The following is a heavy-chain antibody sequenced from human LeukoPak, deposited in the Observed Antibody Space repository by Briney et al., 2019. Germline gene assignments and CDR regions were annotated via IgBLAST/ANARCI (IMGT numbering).Heavy chain of an antibody. CDR2: TSGSGGST. CDR1: GFTFSSYA. D-gene: IGHD3-22*01. J-gene: IGHJ4*02. V-gene: IGHV3-23*01. CDR3: ARVSYYYDSSGYYPSFFDY. Sequence: GGSLRLSCAASGFTFSSYAMSWVRQAPGKGLEWVSTTSGSGGSTYYADSVKGRFTISRDNCKNTLYLQMNSLRAEDTAVYYCARVSYYYDSSGYYPSFFDYWGQGTLVTVSS.